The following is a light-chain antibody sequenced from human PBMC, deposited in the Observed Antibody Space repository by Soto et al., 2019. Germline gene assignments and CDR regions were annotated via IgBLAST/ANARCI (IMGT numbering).Light chain of an antibody. V-gene: IGKV3-20*01. CDR3: QQYGTSPFA. J-gene: IGKJ3*01. CDR1: QSVSSSH. CDR2: GAS. Sequence: EIVLTQSPGTLSLSPGDGATLSCRASQSVSSSHLAWYQQKPGQAPRLLIYGASSRPTGIPDRFSGSGSGTDFTLTISRLEPEDFAVYYCQQYGTSPFAFGPGTKVEIK.